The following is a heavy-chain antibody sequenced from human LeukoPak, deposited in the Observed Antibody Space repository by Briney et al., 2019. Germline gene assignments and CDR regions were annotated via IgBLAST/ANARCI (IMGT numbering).Heavy chain of an antibody. CDR2: IYYSGST. J-gene: IGHJ6*02. D-gene: IGHD3-10*01. Sequence: SETLSLTCAVSSGSISSYYWSWIRQPPGKGLEWIGYIYYSGSTNYNPSLKSRVTISVDTSKNQFSLKLSSVTAADTAVYYCARDSTYYYGSGSHLGYGMDVWGQGTTVTVSS. V-gene: IGHV4-59*01. CDR3: ARDSTYYYGSGSHLGYGMDV. CDR1: SGSISSYY.